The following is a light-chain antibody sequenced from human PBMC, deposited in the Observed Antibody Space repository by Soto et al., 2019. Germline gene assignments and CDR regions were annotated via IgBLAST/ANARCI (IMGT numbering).Light chain of an antibody. CDR1: QSVLYSSNNKNY. CDR2: WAS. V-gene: IGKV4-1*01. Sequence: DIVMTQSPDSLAVSLGERATINYKSSQSVLYSSNNKNYLAWYQQKAGQPPKLLIYWASTPESGVPDRFSGSGSGTDFTLTISSLQAEDVAVYYCQQYYSTPQTFGQGTKVEIK. CDR3: QQYYSTPQT. J-gene: IGKJ1*01.